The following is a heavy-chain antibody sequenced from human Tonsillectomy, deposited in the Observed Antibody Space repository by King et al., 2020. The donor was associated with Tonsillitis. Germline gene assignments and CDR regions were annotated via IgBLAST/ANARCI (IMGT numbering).Heavy chain of an antibody. CDR1: GFTFSSYW. CDR2: INSDGSST. CDR3: ANLDLDP. D-gene: IGHD1-1*01. Sequence: VQLVESGGGLVQPGGSLRLSCAASGFTFSSYWMHWVRQAPGKGLVWVSHINSDGSSTTYADSVKGRFTIPRDNGKNTVYLQMNRLRAEDTAVYYCANLDLDPWGQGTVVTVSS. J-gene: IGHJ5*02. V-gene: IGHV3-74*01.